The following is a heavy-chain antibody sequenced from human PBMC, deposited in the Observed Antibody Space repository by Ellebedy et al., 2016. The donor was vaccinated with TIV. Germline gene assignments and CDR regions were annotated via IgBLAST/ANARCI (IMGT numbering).Heavy chain of an antibody. Sequence: ASVKVSCXASGHSFTAYGIHWVRQAPGQSLEWLGWINTGNGNRKYSQKFQGRVTITTDTSATTASMELSSLMSEDTAVYYCATREWQDPMDVWGQGTTVIVSS. CDR3: ATREWQDPMDV. J-gene: IGHJ6*02. D-gene: IGHD3-3*01. CDR2: INTGNGNR. CDR1: GHSFTAYG. V-gene: IGHV1-3*04.